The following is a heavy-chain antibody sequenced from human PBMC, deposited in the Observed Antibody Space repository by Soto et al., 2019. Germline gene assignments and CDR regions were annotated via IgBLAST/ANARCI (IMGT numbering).Heavy chain of an antibody. D-gene: IGHD2-15*01. Sequence: GGSLSLSCAGSGFTFGDSYMSWIRQAPGKGLEWLSYISPGSRYPAYADSVKGRFTISRDNAKRSLYLQMMSLTAEDTAIYYCVRGGGGGLFDPWGQGTMVTVSS. CDR1: GFTFGDSY. V-gene: IGHV3-11*06. CDR2: ISPGSRYP. J-gene: IGHJ5*02. CDR3: VRGGGGGLFDP.